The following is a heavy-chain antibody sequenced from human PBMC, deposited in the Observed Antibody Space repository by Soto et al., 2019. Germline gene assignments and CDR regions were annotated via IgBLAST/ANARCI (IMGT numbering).Heavy chain of an antibody. Sequence: VQLVESGGGVVQPGRSLRLSCAASGFTFSDYAMHWVRQAPGKGLEWVAVVSHDGRNTHYADSVKGRITISRDSSKNTVALEMTSPRAADTSVYYCAKGGRQWLVTSDFNYWGQGALVTVSS. CDR1: GFTFSDYA. CDR3: AKGGRQWLVTSDFNY. V-gene: IGHV3-30*18. J-gene: IGHJ4*02. D-gene: IGHD6-19*01. CDR2: VSHDGRNT.